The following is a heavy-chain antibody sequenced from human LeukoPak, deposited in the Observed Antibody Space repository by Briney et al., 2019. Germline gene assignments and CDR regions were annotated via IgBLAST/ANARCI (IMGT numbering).Heavy chain of an antibody. J-gene: IGHJ4*02. CDR2: IDDVGSGT. CDR1: GFTLSSNW. Sequence: GGSLRLSCAVSGFTLSSNWMHWVRQVPGKGLEWVSRIDDVGSGTSYADSVKGRFTISRDDAKNTVYLQMNSLRAEDTAVYYCARDCTAFSSSTSCYRFDYWGQGTLVTVSS. CDR3: ARDCTAFSSSTSCYRFDY. V-gene: IGHV3-74*01. D-gene: IGHD2-2*01.